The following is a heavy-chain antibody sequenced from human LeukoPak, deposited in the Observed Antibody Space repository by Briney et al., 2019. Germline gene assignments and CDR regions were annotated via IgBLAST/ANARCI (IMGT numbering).Heavy chain of an antibody. V-gene: IGHV3-66*01. CDR3: ARDLRREQRGMDV. Sequence: GGSLRLSCAASGFTVSSNYMSWVRQAPGKGLEWVSVIYSGGSTYYADSVKGRFTISRDNSKNTLYLQMNSLRAEDTAVYYCARDLRREQRGMDVWGQGTTVTVSS. D-gene: IGHD1/OR15-1a*01. CDR2: IYSGGST. J-gene: IGHJ6*02. CDR1: GFTVSSNY.